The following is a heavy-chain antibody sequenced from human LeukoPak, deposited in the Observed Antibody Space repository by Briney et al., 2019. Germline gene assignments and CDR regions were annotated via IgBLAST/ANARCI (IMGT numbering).Heavy chain of an antibody. CDR3: ARAGWVVATGNFDY. CDR2: ISSSGSTI. D-gene: IGHD2-15*01. V-gene: IGHV3-48*04. J-gene: IGHJ4*02. CDR1: GFTFSTYT. Sequence: GGSLRLSCAASGFTFSTYTMNWVRQAPGKGLEWVSYISSSGSTIYYADSVKGRFTISRDNAKNSLYLQMDSLRAEDTAVYYCARAGWVVATGNFDYWGQGTLVTVSS.